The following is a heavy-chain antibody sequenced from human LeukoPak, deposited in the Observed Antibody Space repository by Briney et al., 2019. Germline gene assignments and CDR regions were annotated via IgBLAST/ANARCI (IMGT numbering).Heavy chain of an antibody. Sequence: ASVKVSCKASGYTFTSCDINWVRQATGQGLEWMGWMNPNSGNTGYAQKFQGRVTMTRNTSISTAYMELSSLRSEDTAVYYCASDGMDYYGSGSQIPFDYWGQGTLVTVSS. V-gene: IGHV1-8*01. J-gene: IGHJ4*02. CDR1: GYTFTSCD. CDR3: ASDGMDYYGSGSQIPFDY. CDR2: MNPNSGNT. D-gene: IGHD3-10*01.